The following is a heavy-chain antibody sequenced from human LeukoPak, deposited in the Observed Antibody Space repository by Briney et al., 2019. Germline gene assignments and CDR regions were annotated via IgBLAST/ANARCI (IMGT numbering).Heavy chain of an antibody. CDR1: GFTFSSYA. V-gene: IGHV3-30-3*01. J-gene: IGHJ4*02. D-gene: IGHD6-6*01. CDR2: ISYDGSNK. CDR3: ARDPKQLVGGYFDY. Sequence: PGRSLRLSCAASGFTFSSYAMHWVRQAPGKGLEWVAVISYDGSNKYYADSVKGRFTISRDNSKNTLYLQMNSLRAEDTAVYYCARDPKQLVGGYFDYWGQGTLVTVSS.